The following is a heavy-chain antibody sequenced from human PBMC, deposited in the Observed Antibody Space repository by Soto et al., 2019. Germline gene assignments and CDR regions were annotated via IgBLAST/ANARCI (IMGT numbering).Heavy chain of an antibody. J-gene: IGHJ4*02. CDR2: TYYRSRWYN. V-gene: IGHV6-1*01. CDR1: GDSLSNNSAA. D-gene: IGHD5-12*01. Sequence: PSPTLSLPCVISGDSLSNNSAAWNWIRQSPSRGLEWLGRTYYRSRWYNHYAESVKSRITINPDTSKNQFSLHLKSVTPEDSAVYYCARDQGILATIDYWGQGTLVTVSS. CDR3: ARDQGILATIDY.